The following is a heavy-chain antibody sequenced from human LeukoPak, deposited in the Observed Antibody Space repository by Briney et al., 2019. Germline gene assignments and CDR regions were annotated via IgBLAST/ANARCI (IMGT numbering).Heavy chain of an antibody. CDR2: VDPEDGET. CDR1: GYTFTDYY. V-gene: IGHV1-69-2*01. Sequence: ASVKVSCKVSGYTFTDYYMHWVQQAPGKGLEWMGLVDPEDGETIYAEKFQGRVTITADTSTDTAYMELSSLRSEDTAVYYCARHVVWQINWFDPWGQGTLVTVSS. CDR3: ARHVVWQINWFDP. D-gene: IGHD2-15*01. J-gene: IGHJ5*02.